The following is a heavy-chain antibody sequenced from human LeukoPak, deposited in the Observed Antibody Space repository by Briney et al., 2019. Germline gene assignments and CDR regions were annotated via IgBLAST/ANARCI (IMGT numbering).Heavy chain of an antibody. CDR2: ISSSSSAI. J-gene: IGHJ5*02. CDR3: ARAGSSTVVVPNWFDP. CDR1: GFTFSTYN. D-gene: IGHD2-2*01. V-gene: IGHV3-48*01. Sequence: GGSLRLSCAASGFTFSTYNMNWVRQAPGKGLEWVSYISSSSSAIYYADSVKGRFTISRDNAKNSLYLQMNSLRAEDTAVYYCARAGSSTVVVPNWFDPWGQGTLVTVSS.